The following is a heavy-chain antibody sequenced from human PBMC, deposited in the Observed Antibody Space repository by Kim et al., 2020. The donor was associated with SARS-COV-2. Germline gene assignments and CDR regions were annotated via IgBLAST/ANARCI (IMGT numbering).Heavy chain of an antibody. Sequence: SETLSLTCAVSGASIITSNWWSWVRQTPGEGLEWIGEIHHSGRTNYKPSLKSRVTMSIDNSKSHFSLKLTSVTAADTAVYYCVRDSTGTRAGMDVWGQGTTVTVSS. D-gene: IGHD1-1*01. CDR2: IHHSGRT. CDR1: GASIITSNW. CDR3: VRDSTGTRAGMDV. J-gene: IGHJ6*02. V-gene: IGHV4-4*02.